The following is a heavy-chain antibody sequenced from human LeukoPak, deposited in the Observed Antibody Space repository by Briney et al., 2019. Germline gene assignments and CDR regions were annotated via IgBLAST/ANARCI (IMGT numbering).Heavy chain of an antibody. V-gene: IGHV1-58*01. CDR2: IVVGSGNT. CDR3: AARWGDGYNYLPNPADH. CDR1: GFTFTSSA. J-gene: IGHJ4*02. D-gene: IGHD5-24*01. Sequence: EASVKVSCKASGFTFTSSAVQWVRQARGQRLEWIGWIVVGSGNTNYAQKLQERVTITRDMSTSTAYMELSSLRSEDTAVYYCAARWGDGYNYLPNPADHWGQGTLVTVSS.